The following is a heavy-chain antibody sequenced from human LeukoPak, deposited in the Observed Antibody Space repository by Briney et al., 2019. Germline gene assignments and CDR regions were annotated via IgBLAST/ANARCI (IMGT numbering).Heavy chain of an antibody. CDR2: INPSGGSI. CDR1: GYIFSSYY. Sequence: GASVKVSCKASGYIFSSYYMYWVRQAPGQGLEWMGIINPSGGSIRYAQKFQGRVTMTRDMSTSTVYMELSSLRSEDTAVYYCAREGGHYYDRGYVDYWGQGTLVTVSS. D-gene: IGHD3-22*01. CDR3: AREGGHYYDRGYVDY. J-gene: IGHJ4*02. V-gene: IGHV1-46*01.